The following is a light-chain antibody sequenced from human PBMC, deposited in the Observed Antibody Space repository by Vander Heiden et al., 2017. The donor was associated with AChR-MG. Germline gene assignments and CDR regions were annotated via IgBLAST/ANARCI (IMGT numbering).Light chain of an antibody. J-gene: IGKJ1*01. CDR3: QQSDSTPRT. CDR2: AAS. Sequence: DIQMTQSPSSLSASVGDRVTITCRASQSISSYLNWYQQKPGKAPKLLIYAASSLQSGVPSSFSGSGSGTDFTLTISRLQPEDFATYYCQQSDSTPRTFGQRTKVEIK. CDR1: QSISSY. V-gene: IGKV1-39*01.